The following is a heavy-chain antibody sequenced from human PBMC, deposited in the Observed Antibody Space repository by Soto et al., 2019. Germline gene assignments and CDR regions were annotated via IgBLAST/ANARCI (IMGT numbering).Heavy chain of an antibody. D-gene: IGHD5-12*01. CDR3: ARVNSGYDYLDY. J-gene: IGHJ4*02. CDR2: IRGSGDST. CDR1: GFTFNNYA. Sequence: GSLRLSCAASGFTFNNYALSWVRQAPGKGLEWVSLIRGSGDSTDYADSVKGRFTVSRDNSKNTLYLQMNTLRVDDTAVYYCARVNSGYDYLDYWGQRTLVTVSS. V-gene: IGHV3-23*01.